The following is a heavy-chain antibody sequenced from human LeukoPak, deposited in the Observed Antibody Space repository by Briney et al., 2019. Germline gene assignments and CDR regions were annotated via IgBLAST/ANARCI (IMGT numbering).Heavy chain of an antibody. Sequence: GGSLRLSCAASGFTFSSYAMHWVRQAPGKGLEWVAVISYDGSNKYYADSVKGRFTISRDNSKNTLYLQMNSLRAEDTAVYYCAKDNISLFDPSGQGTLVTVSS. CDR1: GFTFSSYA. V-gene: IGHV3-30*04. D-gene: IGHD2/OR15-2a*01. CDR2: ISYDGSNK. J-gene: IGHJ5*02. CDR3: AKDNISLFDP.